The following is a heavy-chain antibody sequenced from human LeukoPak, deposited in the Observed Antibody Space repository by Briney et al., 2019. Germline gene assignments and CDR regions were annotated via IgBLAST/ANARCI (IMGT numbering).Heavy chain of an antibody. D-gene: IGHD6-19*01. CDR2: ISGSGGST. V-gene: IGHV3-23*01. CDR3: AKPPVAGTYEYFQH. J-gene: IGHJ1*01. Sequence: GSLRLSCAASGFTFSSYAMSWVRQAPGKGLKWVSAISGSGGSTYYADSVKGRFTISRDNSKNTLYLQMNSLRAEDTAVYYCAKPPVAGTYEYFQHWGQGTLVTVSS. CDR1: GFTFSSYA.